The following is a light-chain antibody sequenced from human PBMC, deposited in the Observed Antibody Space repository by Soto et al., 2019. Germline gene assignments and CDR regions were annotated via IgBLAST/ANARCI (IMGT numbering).Light chain of an antibody. J-gene: IGKJ1*01. CDR2: AAS. CDR1: QSITSY. CDR3: QQSDTTPWT. Sequence: DIQMTQSPSSLSASVGDRVTITCRASQSITSYLNWYQQKPGKAPQLLIYAASSLQSGVPSRFSGSGSGTDFTLTISSLQREDFATYFCQQSDTTPWTFGQGTKVEV. V-gene: IGKV1-39*01.